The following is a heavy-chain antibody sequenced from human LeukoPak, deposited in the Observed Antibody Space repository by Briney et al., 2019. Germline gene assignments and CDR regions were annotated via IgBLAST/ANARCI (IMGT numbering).Heavy chain of an antibody. Sequence: SETLSPTCTVSGGSISSGDYYWSWIRQPPGKGLEWIGYIYYSGSTYYNPSLKSRVTISVDTSKNQFSLKLSSVTAADTAVYYCARDGGSDSSGYHYWGQGTLVTVS. J-gene: IGHJ4*02. D-gene: IGHD3-22*01. CDR2: IYYSGST. CDR1: GGSISSGDYY. V-gene: IGHV4-30-4*08. CDR3: ARDGGSDSSGYHY.